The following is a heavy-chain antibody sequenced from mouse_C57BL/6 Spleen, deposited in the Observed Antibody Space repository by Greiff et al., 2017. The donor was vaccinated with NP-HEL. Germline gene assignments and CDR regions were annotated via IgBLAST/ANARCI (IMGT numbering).Heavy chain of an antibody. Sequence: EVHLVESGGDLVKPGGSLKLSCAASGFTFSSYGMSLVRQTPDKRLGWVATISSGGSYTYYPDSVKGRFTISRDNAKNTLYLQMSSLKSEDTAMYYCARDRTFDIYYAMDYWGQGTSVTVSS. J-gene: IGHJ4*01. CDR2: ISSGGSYT. D-gene: IGHD3-2*01. V-gene: IGHV5-6*01. CDR1: GFTFSSYG. CDR3: ARDRTFDIYYAMDY.